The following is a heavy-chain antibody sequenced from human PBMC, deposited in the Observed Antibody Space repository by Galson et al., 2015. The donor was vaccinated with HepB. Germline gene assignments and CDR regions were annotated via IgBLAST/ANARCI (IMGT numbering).Heavy chain of an antibody. V-gene: IGHV3-21*01. Sequence: SLRLSCAASGFTFSSYSMNWVRQAPGKGLEWVSSISSSSSYIYYADSVKGRFTISRDNAKNSLYLQMNSLRAEDTAVYYCARVEYSYGPAGADYWGQGTLVTVSS. CDR2: ISSSSSYI. CDR1: GFTFSSYS. CDR3: ARVEYSYGPAGADY. D-gene: IGHD5-18*01. J-gene: IGHJ4*02.